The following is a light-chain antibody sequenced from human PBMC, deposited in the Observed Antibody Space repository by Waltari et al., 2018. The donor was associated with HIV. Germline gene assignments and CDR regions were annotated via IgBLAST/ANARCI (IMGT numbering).Light chain of an antibody. Sequence: DIQMTQSPSSLSASIGDRVTIACRTSQNIKHFLTWYQQKPGQAPKILFYNATTLQSVVSSRFNGSGSGTDFTLTSVDLQPADFATYFGHQSYSSPTFGPGTIVDVK. V-gene: IGKV1-39*01. CDR2: NAT. CDR3: HQSYSSPT. J-gene: IGKJ3*01. CDR1: QNIKHF.